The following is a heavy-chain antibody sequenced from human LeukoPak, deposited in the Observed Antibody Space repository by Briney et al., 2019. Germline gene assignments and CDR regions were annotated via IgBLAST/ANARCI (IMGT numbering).Heavy chain of an antibody. D-gene: IGHD3-22*01. CDR3: ARVISPGSWLEAFHI. J-gene: IGHJ3*02. V-gene: IGHV4-59*01. CDR2: ISYSGST. Sequence: PSETLSLTCTLSGGSINSYYWNWIRQPPGKGLEWIGYISYSGSTNYNPSLKSRLTISVDTSKNQSSLKLNSVTAADTAVYYCARVISPGSWLEAFHIWGQGTMVTVSS. CDR1: GGSINSYY.